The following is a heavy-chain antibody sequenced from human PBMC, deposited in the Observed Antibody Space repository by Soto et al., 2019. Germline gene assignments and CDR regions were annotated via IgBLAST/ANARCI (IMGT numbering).Heavy chain of an antibody. D-gene: IGHD3-9*01. V-gene: IGHV3-23*01. CDR1: GFTSSSYA. Sequence: EVQLLESGGGLVEPGGSLKLSCAASGFTSSSYAVNWVRQAPGKGLEWVSSISGCGGGGTYYADSVKGRFAVSRDDSKSTLYLQMNSLRAEDTAVYYCAKGNRCDILTCYYNYNDYWGQGTLVIVSS. CDR3: AKGNRCDILTCYYNYNDY. J-gene: IGHJ4*02. CDR2: ISGCGGGGT.